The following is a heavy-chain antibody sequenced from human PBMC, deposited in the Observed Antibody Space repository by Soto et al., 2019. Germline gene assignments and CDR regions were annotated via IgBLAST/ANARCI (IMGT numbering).Heavy chain of an antibody. CDR2: AYYRSQWYY. D-gene: IGHD2-21*02. J-gene: IGHJ6*02. CDR3: TKQKGDSRTYNGMDV. Sequence: QVQLQQSGPGLVKPSQTLSLTCAISGDSVSSNSAAWNWIRQSPSRGLEWLGRAYYRSQWYYDSPVSVRSRITVTPATSKNQFSLQLNSVTPEDTAVYYCTKQKGDSRTYNGMDVWGQGTTVTVSS. CDR1: GDSVSSNSAA. V-gene: IGHV6-1*01.